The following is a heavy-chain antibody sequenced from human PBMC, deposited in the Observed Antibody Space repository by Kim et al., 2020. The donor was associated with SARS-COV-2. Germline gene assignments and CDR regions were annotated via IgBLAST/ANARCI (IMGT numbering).Heavy chain of an antibody. D-gene: IGHD1-7*01. CDR2: ISSSSSYI. V-gene: IGHV3-21*01. CDR1: GFTFSSYS. Sequence: GGSLRLSCAASGFTFSSYSMNWVRQAPGKGLEWVSSISSSSSYIYYADSVKGRFTISRDNAKNSLYLQMNSLRAEDTAVYYCARDMNWNYAVDIWGQGTMVTVSS. CDR3: ARDMNWNYAVDI. J-gene: IGHJ3*02.